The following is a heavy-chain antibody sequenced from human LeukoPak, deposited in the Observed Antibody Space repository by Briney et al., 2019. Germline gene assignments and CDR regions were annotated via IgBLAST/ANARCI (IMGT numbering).Heavy chain of an antibody. V-gene: IGHV1-3*01. D-gene: IGHD6-19*01. Sequence: ASVKVSCKASGYTFTSYAMHWVRQAPGQRLEWMGWINAGNGNTKYSQKFQGRVTITRDTSASTAYMELSSLRSEDTAVYYCAREGIAVAGQIDYWGQGTLVTVSS. J-gene: IGHJ4*02. CDR2: INAGNGNT. CDR3: AREGIAVAGQIDY. CDR1: GYTFTSYA.